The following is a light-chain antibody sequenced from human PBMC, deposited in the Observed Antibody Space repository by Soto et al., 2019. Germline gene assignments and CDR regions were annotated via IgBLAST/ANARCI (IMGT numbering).Light chain of an antibody. CDR1: QRVSSY. J-gene: IGKJ1*01. V-gene: IGKV3-11*01. CDR3: QQPTNCPPWT. CDR2: DAS. Sequence: EIVLTQSPATLSLSPGERATLSCSASQRVSSYLAWYQQKPGQAPRLLLYDASNRATGIPARFSVSGYWTDYPLTISSLEHEDFAVYYCQQPTNCPPWTFGQGTKVAIK.